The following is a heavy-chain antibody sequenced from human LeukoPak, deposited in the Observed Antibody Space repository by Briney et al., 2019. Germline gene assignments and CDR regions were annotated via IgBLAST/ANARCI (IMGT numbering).Heavy chain of an antibody. CDR3: ARREALTGYSHLDY. CDR2: IWYDGSNK. CDR1: GFTFSSYG. V-gene: IGHV3-30*19. J-gene: IGHJ4*02. D-gene: IGHD3-9*01. Sequence: PGGSLRLSCAASGFTFSSYGMHWVRQAPGKGLEWVAVIWYDGSNKYYADSVKGRFTISRDNSKNTLYLQMNSLRAEDTAVYYCARREALTGYSHLDYWGQGTLVTVSS.